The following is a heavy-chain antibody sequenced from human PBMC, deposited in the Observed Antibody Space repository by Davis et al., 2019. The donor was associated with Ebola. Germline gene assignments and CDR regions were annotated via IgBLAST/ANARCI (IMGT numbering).Heavy chain of an antibody. Sequence: PGGSLRLSCAVSMFTFNNAWMNWVRQAPGKGLEWVGRIKSKSEGDTTDYAAPGKGRFIISRDDSKNTLYLQMNTLKTEDAAVYYCTTNQKGYDMSGYYGLDVWGQGTTVTVSS. V-gene: IGHV3-15*07. CDR3: TTNQKGYDMSGYYGLDV. D-gene: IGHD3-22*01. CDR1: MFTFNNAW. CDR2: IKSKSEGDTT. J-gene: IGHJ6*02.